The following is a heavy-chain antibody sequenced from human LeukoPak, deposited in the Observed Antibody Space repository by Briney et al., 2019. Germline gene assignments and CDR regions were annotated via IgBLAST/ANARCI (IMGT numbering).Heavy chain of an antibody. V-gene: IGHV3-23*01. D-gene: IGHD6-19*01. Sequence: PGGPLRLSCAASGFTFSSYAMSWVRQAPGKGLEWVSAISGSGGSTYYADSVKGRFTISRDTSKNTLYLQMNSLRAEDTAVYYCAKGARGGGYSSGWYGGLDYWGQGTLVTVSS. CDR1: GFTFSSYA. CDR3: AKGARGGGYSSGWYGGLDY. J-gene: IGHJ4*02. CDR2: ISGSGGST.